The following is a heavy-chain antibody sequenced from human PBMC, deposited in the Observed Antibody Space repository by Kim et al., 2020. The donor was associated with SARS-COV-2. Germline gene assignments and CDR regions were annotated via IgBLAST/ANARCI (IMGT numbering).Heavy chain of an antibody. CDR1: GYTFTSYG. CDR3: ARDSVLLWFGESSGFDY. D-gene: IGHD3-10*01. J-gene: IGHJ4*02. Sequence: ASVKVSCKASGYTFTSYGISWVRQAPGQGLEWMGWISAYNGNTNYAQKLQGRVTMTTDTSTSTAYMELRSLRSDDTAVYYCARDSVLLWFGESSGFDYWGQGTLVTVSS. V-gene: IGHV1-18*01. CDR2: ISAYNGNT.